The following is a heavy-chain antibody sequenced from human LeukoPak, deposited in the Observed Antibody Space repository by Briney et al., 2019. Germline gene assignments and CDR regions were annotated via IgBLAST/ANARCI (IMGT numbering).Heavy chain of an antibody. CDR1: GFTFSSYS. CDR2: ISSGSSTI. J-gene: IGHJ4*02. D-gene: IGHD3-3*01. CDR3: ARTYYDFWSGYPH. V-gene: IGHV3-48*01. Sequence: GGSLRLSCAASGFTFSSYSMNWVRQAPGKGLEWVSYISSGSSTIYYADSVKGRFTISRDNAKNSLYLQMNSLRAEDTAVYYCARTYYDFWSGYPHWGQGTLVTVSS.